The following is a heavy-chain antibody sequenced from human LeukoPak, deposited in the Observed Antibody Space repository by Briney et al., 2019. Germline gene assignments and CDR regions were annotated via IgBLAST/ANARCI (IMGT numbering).Heavy chain of an antibody. Sequence: GGSLRLSCAASGFTFGSYWMHWVRQAPGKGLVWVSRINTDGSSTSYADSVKGRFTISRDNAENTLYLQMNSLRAEDTAVYYCAKGPYSGSYWSYFDYWGQGTLVTVSS. D-gene: IGHD1-26*01. CDR1: GFTFGSYW. CDR3: AKGPYSGSYWSYFDY. CDR2: INTDGSST. V-gene: IGHV3-74*01. J-gene: IGHJ4*02.